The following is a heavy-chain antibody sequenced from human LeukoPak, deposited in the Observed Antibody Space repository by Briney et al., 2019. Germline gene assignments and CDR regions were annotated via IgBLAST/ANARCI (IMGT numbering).Heavy chain of an antibody. CDR2: IYYSGST. J-gene: IGHJ3*02. CDR3: VMSDWDAFDI. V-gene: IGHV4-59*11. D-gene: IGHD2-21*01. Sequence: SETLSLTCTVSGGSISSHYWSWIRQPPGKGLEWIGYIYYSGSTNYNPSLKSRVTISVDTSKNQFSLKLSSVTAADTAVYYCVMSDWDAFDIWGQGTMVTVSS. CDR1: GGSISSHY.